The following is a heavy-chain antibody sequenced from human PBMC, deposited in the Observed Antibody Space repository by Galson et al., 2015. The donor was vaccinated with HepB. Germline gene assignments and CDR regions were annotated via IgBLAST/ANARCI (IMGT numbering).Heavy chain of an antibody. CDR3: AKGCSSTSRLGCRYFDY. CDR1: GFTFSSYA. CDR2: ISGSGGST. D-gene: IGHD2-2*01. Sequence: SLRLSCAASGFTFSSYAMSWVRQAPGKGLEWVSAISGSGGSTYYADSVKGRFTISRDNSKNTLYLQMNSLRAEDTAVYYCAKGCSSTSRLGCRYFDYWGQGTLVTVSS. J-gene: IGHJ4*02. V-gene: IGHV3-23*01.